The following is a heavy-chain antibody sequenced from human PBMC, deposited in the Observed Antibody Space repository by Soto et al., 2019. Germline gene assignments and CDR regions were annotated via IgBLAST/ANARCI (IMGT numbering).Heavy chain of an antibody. Sequence: ASVKVSCKASGYTFNKFGFNWVRQAPGQGLEWMGRISAFNDYTNLAQKFQGRVTLTTDASTNTAYMELQILRSDDTAMYYCARGRGVVIPAGTPDAFDVWGQGTKVTVSS. CDR1: GYTFNKFG. V-gene: IGHV1-18*01. J-gene: IGHJ3*01. D-gene: IGHD6-13*01. CDR3: ARGRGVVIPAGTPDAFDV. CDR2: ISAFNDYT.